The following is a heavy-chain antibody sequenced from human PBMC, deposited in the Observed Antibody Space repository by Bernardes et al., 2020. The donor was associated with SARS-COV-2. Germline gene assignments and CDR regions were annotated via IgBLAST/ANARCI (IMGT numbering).Heavy chain of an antibody. V-gene: IGHV1-24*01. Sequence: ASVKVSCKVSGYTLTDLSMHCVRQAPVKGLEWMGGFDPEDGETIYAQKFQGRVTMTEDTSTDTAYMELSSLRSEDTAVYYCETDLPLAYSGSYYGLFDYWGQRPPVTGSP. D-gene: IGHD1-26*01. CDR2: FDPEDGET. CDR3: ETDLPLAYSGSYYGLFDY. CDR1: GYTLTDLS. J-gene: IGHJ4*02.